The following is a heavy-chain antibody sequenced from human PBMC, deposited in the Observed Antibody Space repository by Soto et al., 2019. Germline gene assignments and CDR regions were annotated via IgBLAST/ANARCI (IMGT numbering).Heavy chain of an antibody. V-gene: IGHV4-31*03. Sequence: QVQLHESGPGLVKPSQTLSLTCTVSGGSITRGGYNGSWIRQPPGGGLEWIGNILFSGGTDYNPSLMSRANMSIDTSKNQFYLKVTSVSDAETDVYYCAREIRRVFAIWGQGILVTVSS. CDR2: ILFSGGT. J-gene: IGHJ4*02. CDR3: AREIRRVFAI. CDR1: GGSITRGGYN.